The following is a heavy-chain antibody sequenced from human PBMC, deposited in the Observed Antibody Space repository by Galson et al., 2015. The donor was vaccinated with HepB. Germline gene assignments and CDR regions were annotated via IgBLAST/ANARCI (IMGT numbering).Heavy chain of an antibody. J-gene: IGHJ4*02. D-gene: IGHD1-1*01. Sequence: SLRLSCAAAGFTISDYGIDWVRQPPGQGLEWVSGIGSSGRTYYTDSVKGRFTISSDNSKNTVFLQTNSLRAEDTAEYFCAVNMKRGTSDYWGQGTRVTVSS. V-gene: IGHV3-23*01. CDR1: GFTISDYG. CDR3: AVNMKRGTSDY. CDR2: IGSSGRT.